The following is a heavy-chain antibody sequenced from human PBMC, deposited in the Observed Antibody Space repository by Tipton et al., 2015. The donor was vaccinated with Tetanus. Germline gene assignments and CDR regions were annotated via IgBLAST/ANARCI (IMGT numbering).Heavy chain of an antibody. CDR2: ISYTGTT. V-gene: IGHV4-31*02. D-gene: IGHD2-21*02. Sequence: LRLSCAVSGGSISSGDYSWSWIRQPPGKGLDWIGYISYTGTTHYNPSLKSRVTISLDRSKNQFSPKLTSVTAADTAVYYCATVGLVTASVKYWGQGTLVTVSS. CDR3: ATVGLVTASVKY. CDR1: GGSISSGDYS. J-gene: IGHJ4*01.